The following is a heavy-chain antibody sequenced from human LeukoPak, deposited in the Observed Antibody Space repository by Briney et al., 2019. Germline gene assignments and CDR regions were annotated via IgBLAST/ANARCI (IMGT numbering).Heavy chain of an antibody. V-gene: IGHV1-69*05. CDR1: GGTFSSYA. CDR2: IIPIFGTA. Sequence: SVKVSCKASGGTFSSYAISWVRQAPGQGLEWMGGIIPIFGTANYAQKFQGRVTITTDESTSTAYMELSSLRSEDTAVYYCARGGSYFFYFDYWGQGTLVTVSS. CDR3: ARGGSYFFYFDY. D-gene: IGHD1-26*01. J-gene: IGHJ4*02.